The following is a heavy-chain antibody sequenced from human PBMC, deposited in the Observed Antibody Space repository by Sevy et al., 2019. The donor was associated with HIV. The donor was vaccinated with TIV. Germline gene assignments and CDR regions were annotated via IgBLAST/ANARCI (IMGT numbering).Heavy chain of an antibody. Sequence: GSLRLSCTASGFTFGDYAMSWFRQAPGKGLEWVGFIRSKAYGGTTEYAASVKGRFTISRDDSKSIAYLQMNSLKTEDTAVYYCTRDPGGRWLQLSDAFDIWGQGTMVTVSS. D-gene: IGHD1-1*01. CDR3: TRDPGGRWLQLSDAFDI. CDR2: IRSKAYGGTT. J-gene: IGHJ3*02. CDR1: GFTFGDYA. V-gene: IGHV3-49*03.